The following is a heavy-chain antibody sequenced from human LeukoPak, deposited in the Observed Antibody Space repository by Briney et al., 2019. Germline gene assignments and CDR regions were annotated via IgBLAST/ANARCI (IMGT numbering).Heavy chain of an antibody. J-gene: IGHJ3*02. V-gene: IGHV1-46*01. D-gene: IGHD1-26*01. CDR1: GYTFTSYY. CDR2: INPSGGST. CDR3: VRVDPGIVGAMDAFDI. Sequence: ASVKVSCKASGYTFTSYYMHWVRQAPGQGLEWMGIINPSGGSTSYAQKFQGRVTMTRDMSTSTVYMELSSLRSEDTAVYYCVRVDPGIVGAMDAFDIWGQGTMVTVSS.